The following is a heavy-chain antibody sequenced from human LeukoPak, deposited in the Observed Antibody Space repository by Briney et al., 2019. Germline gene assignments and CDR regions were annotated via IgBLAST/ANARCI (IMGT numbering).Heavy chain of an antibody. D-gene: IGHD6-19*01. CDR2: ISSSSSYI. CDR3: ASSIAVAGGDFDY. J-gene: IGHJ4*02. CDR1: GFTFSSYS. Sequence: GGSLGLSCAASGFTFSSYSMNWVRQAPGKGLEWVSSISSSSSYIYYADSVKGRFTISRDNAKNSLYLQMNSLRAEDTAVYYCASSIAVAGGDFDYWGQGTLVTVSS. V-gene: IGHV3-21*01.